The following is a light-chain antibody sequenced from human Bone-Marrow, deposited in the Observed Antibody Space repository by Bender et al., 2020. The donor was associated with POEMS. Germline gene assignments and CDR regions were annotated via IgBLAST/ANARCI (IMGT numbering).Light chain of an antibody. Sequence: QSVLTQPPSASGTPGQRVTISCSGGSSNIGAHAVNWYQRLPGTPPKLLIYSSHRRPSEVPDRFSGSRSGTSASLAISGLQSEDEADYYCAVWDDSLNGWVFGGGTKLTVL. CDR2: SSH. CDR3: AVWDDSLNGWV. J-gene: IGLJ3*02. V-gene: IGLV1-44*01. CDR1: SSNIGAHA.